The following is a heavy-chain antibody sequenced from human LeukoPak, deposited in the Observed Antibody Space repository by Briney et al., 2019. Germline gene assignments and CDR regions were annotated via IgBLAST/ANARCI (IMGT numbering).Heavy chain of an antibody. CDR2: IRSKAYGGTT. D-gene: IGHD3-10*01. V-gene: IGHV3-49*04. CDR1: GFTFTNAW. Sequence: PGGSLRLSCATSGFTFTNAWMSWVRQAPGKGLEWVGFIRSKAYGGTTEYAASVKGRFTISRDDSKSIAYLQMNSLKTEDTAVYYCTRDSGWLTRSLVYWGQGTLVTVSS. J-gene: IGHJ4*02. CDR3: TRDSGWLTRSLVY.